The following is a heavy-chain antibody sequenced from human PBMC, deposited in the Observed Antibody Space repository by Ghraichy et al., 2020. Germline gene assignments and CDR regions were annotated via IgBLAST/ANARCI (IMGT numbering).Heavy chain of an antibody. D-gene: IGHD2-15*01. CDR1: GGSISSSSYY. J-gene: IGHJ6*02. Sequence: SETLSLTCTVSGGSISSSSYYWGWIRQPPGKGLEWIGSIYYSGSTYYNPSLKSRVTISVDTSKNQFSLKLSSVTAADTAVYYCARRFEVVAATNLYYYYGMDVWGQGTTVTVSS. CDR2: IYYSGST. CDR3: ARRFEVVAATNLYYYYGMDV. V-gene: IGHV4-39*01.